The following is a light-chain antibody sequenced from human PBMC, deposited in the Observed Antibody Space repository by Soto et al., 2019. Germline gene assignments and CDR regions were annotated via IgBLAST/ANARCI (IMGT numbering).Light chain of an antibody. CDR3: QQRHSWPPIFT. Sequence: EIVLTQSPATLSLSPGERATLSCRASQSVSSYLAWYQQKPGQAPRLLIYDASNRATGIPARFSGSGSGTDFTLTISSLEPEYFAVYYCQQRHSWPPIFTFGPGTKLDIK. CDR2: DAS. J-gene: IGKJ3*01. V-gene: IGKV3-11*01. CDR1: QSVSSY.